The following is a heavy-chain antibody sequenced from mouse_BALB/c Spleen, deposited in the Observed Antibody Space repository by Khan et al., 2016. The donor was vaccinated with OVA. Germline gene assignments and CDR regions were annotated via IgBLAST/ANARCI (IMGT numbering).Heavy chain of an antibody. CDR3: ARGGLGIRAYAMDY. CDR2: IDPFNGGT. V-gene: IGHV1S135*01. D-gene: IGHD3-1*01. Sequence: EVELVESGPELMKPGASVKISCKASGYSFTSYYIHWVKQSHGKSLEWIGYIDPFNGGTSYNQKFKGKATLTLDKYSSTASLHFSSLTSEDYAVYFWARGGLGIRAYAMDYWGQGTSVTVSS. J-gene: IGHJ4*01. CDR1: GYSFTSYY.